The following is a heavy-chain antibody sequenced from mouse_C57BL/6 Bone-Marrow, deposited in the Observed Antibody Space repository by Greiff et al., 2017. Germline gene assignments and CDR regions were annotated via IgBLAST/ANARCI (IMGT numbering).Heavy chain of an antibody. J-gene: IGHJ3*01. V-gene: IGHV1-4*01. Sequence: QVQLQQSGAELARPGASVKMSCKASGYTFTSYTMHWVKQRPGQGLEWIGYINPSSGYTKYNQKFKDKATLTADKSSSTAYMQLSSLTSEDSAVYYSACSAYYNFAYWCQGTLVTVSA. D-gene: IGHD2-12*01. CDR1: GYTFTSYT. CDR3: ACSAYYNFAY. CDR2: INPSSGYT.